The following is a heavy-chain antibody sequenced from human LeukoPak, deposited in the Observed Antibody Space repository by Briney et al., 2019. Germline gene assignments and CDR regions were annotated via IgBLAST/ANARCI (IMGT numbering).Heavy chain of an antibody. CDR2: IKQDGSEK. CDR3: AREYSNGSYYSDY. CDR1: GFTFSRHW. V-gene: IGHV3-7*01. Sequence: GGSLRLSCAASGFTFSRHWMSWVRQAPGKGLEWVANIKQDGSEKYYVDSVKGRFTISRDNAKNSLYLQMNSLRAEDTAVYYCAREYSNGSYYSDYWGQGTLVTVSS. J-gene: IGHJ4*02. D-gene: IGHD6-19*01.